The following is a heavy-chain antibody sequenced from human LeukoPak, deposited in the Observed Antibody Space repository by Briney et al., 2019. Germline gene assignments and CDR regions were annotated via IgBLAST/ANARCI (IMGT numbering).Heavy chain of an antibody. CDR1: GFTFNSYG. J-gene: IGHJ4*02. CDR2: IYYDGSDK. Sequence: GRSLRLSCAASGFTFNSYGMHWVRQAPGKGLEWLAVIYYDGSDKFYGDSVKGRFTISRDNSKNTLYQQMNSLRAEDTAVYYCARGGLTAAAIDYWGQGTLVTVSS. D-gene: IGHD2-2*01. V-gene: IGHV3-33*01. CDR3: ARGGLTAAAIDY.